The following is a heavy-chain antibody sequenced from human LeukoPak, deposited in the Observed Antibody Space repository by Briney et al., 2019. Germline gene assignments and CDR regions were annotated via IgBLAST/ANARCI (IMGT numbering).Heavy chain of an antibody. CDR2: ISAYNGNT. CDR3: ARDPTVRYSSSWPFDY. J-gene: IGHJ4*02. D-gene: IGHD6-13*01. V-gene: IGHV1-18*01. Sequence: GASVKVSCKASGYTSTSYGISWVRQAPGQGLEWMGWISAYNGNTNYAQKLQGRVTMTTDTSTSTAYMELRSLRSDDTAVYYCARDPTVRYSSSWPFDYWGQGTLVTVSP. CDR1: GYTSTSYG.